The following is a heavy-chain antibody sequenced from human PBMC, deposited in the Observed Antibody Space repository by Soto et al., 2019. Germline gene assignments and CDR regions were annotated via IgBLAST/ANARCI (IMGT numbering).Heavy chain of an antibody. D-gene: IGHD3-22*01. CDR1: GGTFSSYA. Sequence: QVQLVQSGAEVKKPGSSVKVSCKASGGTFSSYAISWVRQAPGQGLEWMGEILPIFGTANYEQKFQGRVTIHADESTSTAYMELSSLRSEDTAMYYCARDRGPSSGYYPSWFDPWGQGTLVSVSS. CDR2: ILPIFGTA. V-gene: IGHV1-69*12. J-gene: IGHJ5*02. CDR3: ARDRGPSSGYYPSWFDP.